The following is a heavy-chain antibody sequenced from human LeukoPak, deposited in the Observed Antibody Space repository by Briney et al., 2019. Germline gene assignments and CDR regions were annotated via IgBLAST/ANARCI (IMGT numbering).Heavy chain of an antibody. J-gene: IGHJ4*02. V-gene: IGHV4-59*01. CDR2: IYYSGST. CDR1: GGSISSYY. Sequence: SETLSLTCTVSGGSISSYYWSWIRQPPGKGLEWIGYIYYSGSTNYNPSLKSRVTISVDTSKNQFSLKLSSVTAADTAVYYCARKPTFPTEDLDFWGQGTLVTVSS. CDR3: ARKPTFPTEDLDF. D-gene: IGHD3-3*02.